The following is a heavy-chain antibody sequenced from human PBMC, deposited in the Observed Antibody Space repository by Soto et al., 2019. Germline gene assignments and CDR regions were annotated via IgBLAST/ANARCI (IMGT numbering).Heavy chain of an antibody. CDR2: ISYDGSNQ. CDR1: GVSFTTYG. V-gene: IGHV3-30*18. Sequence: PRESLRLSYAASGVSFTTYGMHWVREAPCKALEWVAIISYDGSNQQYTDSVKGRFPISSDDSKNTLYLQMNSLSAEDTAVSYCANGERGFYVYALVDLGQGT. D-gene: IGHD3-16*01. CDR3: ANGERGFYVYALVD. J-gene: IGHJ4*02.